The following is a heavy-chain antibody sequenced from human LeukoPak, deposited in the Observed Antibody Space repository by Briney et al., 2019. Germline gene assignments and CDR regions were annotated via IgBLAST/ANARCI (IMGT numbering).Heavy chain of an antibody. CDR3: ARDHHRRLYDSQARDTFDI. CDR2: INWNGGST. V-gene: IGHV3-20*04. Sequence: GGSLRLSCAASGFTFDDYGMSWVRQAPGKGLEWVSGINWNGGSTGYADSVKGRFTISRDNAKNSLYLQMNSLRAEDTAVYYCARDHHRRLYDSQARDTFDIWGQGTMVTVSS. J-gene: IGHJ3*02. D-gene: IGHD3-22*01. CDR1: GFTFDDYG.